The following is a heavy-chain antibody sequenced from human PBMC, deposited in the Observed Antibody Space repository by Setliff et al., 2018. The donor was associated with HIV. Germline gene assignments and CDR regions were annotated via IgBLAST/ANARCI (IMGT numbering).Heavy chain of an antibody. J-gene: IGHJ5*02. CDR2: INPSGSTI. V-gene: IGHV1-46*04. Sequence: WASVKVSCKASGYTFTSYIHWVRQAPGQGLECMGMINPSGSTIYFADSVKGRFTISRDNAKNSMYLQMNSLRPEDTAVYYCARVLLRTNPLYGVASNWFDPWGQGTLVTVSS. CDR1: GYTFTSY. D-gene: IGHD2-8*01. CDR3: ARVLLRTNPLYGVASNWFDP.